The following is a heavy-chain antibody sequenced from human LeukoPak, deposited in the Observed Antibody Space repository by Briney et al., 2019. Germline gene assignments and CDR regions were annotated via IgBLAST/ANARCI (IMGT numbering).Heavy chain of an antibody. CDR3: AREPYSSSWLFDY. D-gene: IGHD6-13*01. V-gene: IGHV4-30-4*01. CDR1: GGSISSGDYY. CDR2: IYYSGST. Sequence: SQTLSLTCTVSGGSISSGDYYWSWIRQPPGKGLEWIGYIYYSGSTYYNPSLKSRVTISVDTSKNQFSLKLSSVTAADTAVYYCAREPYSSSWLFDYWGQGTLVTVSS. J-gene: IGHJ4*02.